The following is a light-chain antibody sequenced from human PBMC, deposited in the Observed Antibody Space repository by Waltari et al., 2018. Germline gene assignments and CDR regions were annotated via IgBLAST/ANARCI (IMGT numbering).Light chain of an antibody. CDR3: ASWDDRLGGVL. CDR2: RNT. CDR1: RSYLGNNY. J-gene: IGLJ2*01. Sequence: QSVLPPPPSASGTPGQKVTMSCSFGRSYLGNNYVYLYQQLPGTTPKLLIYRNTQRPSGVPDRISASKSGTSASLAISGLRSEDEAIYYCASWDDRLGGVLFGGGTKLTVL. V-gene: IGLV1-47*01.